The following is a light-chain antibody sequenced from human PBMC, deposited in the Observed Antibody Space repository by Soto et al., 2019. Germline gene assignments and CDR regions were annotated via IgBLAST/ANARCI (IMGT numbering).Light chain of an antibody. CDR1: QSVSNNY. CDR2: GAS. V-gene: IGKV3-20*01. J-gene: IGKJ5*01. CDR3: QQRLT. Sequence: EIVLTQSPGTLSLSPGERATLSCRASQSVSNNYLAWYQQKPGQAPRLLIYGASNRATGIPDRCSGSGSGTDFTLTISSLDPEDYAVYYCQQRLTFGQGTRLEIK.